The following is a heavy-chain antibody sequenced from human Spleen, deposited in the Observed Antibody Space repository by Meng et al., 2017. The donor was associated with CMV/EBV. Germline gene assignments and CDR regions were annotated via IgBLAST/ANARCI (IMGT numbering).Heavy chain of an antibody. CDR3: AKYSAVGERLYYFDY. D-gene: IGHD2-21*01. V-gene: IGHV3-74*01. CDR2: INSDGSNT. J-gene: IGHJ4*02. CDR1: GFIFSHNW. Sequence: GESLKISCAASGFIFSHNWMHWVRQGPGKGLVWVSRINSDGSNTRYADSVKGRFTISRDNAKNTLYLQMNSLRAEDTAVYYCAKYSAVGERLYYFDYWGQGTLVTVSS.